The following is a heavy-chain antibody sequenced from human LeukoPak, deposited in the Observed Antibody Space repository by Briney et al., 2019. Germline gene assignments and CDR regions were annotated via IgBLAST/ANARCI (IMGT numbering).Heavy chain of an antibody. CDR2: IWYDGRNK. J-gene: IGHJ6*02. D-gene: IGHD6-6*01. CDR3: ARDKVPRYYYYGMDV. CDR1: GFTFSSYG. Sequence: PGRSLRLSCAASGFTFSSYGMHWVRQAPGKGLEWVAVIWYDGRNKYYADSVKGRFTISRDNSKNTLYLQMNSLRAEDTAVYYCARDKVPRYYYYGMDVWGQGTTVTVSS. V-gene: IGHV3-33*01.